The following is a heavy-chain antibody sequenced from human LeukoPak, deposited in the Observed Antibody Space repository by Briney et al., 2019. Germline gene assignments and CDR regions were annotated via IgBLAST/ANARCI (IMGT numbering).Heavy chain of an antibody. D-gene: IGHD6-13*01. J-gene: IGHJ5*02. CDR2: IYYSGST. CDR1: GGSISSYY. V-gene: IGHV4-59*01. CDR3: ARASSSGTLIRS. Sequence: SETLSLTCTVSGGSISSYYWSWIRQPPGKGLEWIGYIYYSGSTNYNPSLKSRVTISVDTSKNRFPLKLSSVTAADTAVYYCARASSSGTLIRSWGQGTLVTVSS.